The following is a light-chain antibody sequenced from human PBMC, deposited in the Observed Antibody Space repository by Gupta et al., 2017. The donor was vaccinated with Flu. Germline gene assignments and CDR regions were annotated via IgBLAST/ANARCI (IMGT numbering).Light chain of an antibody. Sequence: PGTLSLSPGERATLSCRASQSLNNNYLAWYQQKPGQAPRLLIYGVSNRGTGIPDRFSGSGSGTDFTLTSSSRDPEDYAVYYGQRYGTSFTFGHGTKVDVK. V-gene: IGKV3-20*01. CDR1: QSLNNNY. J-gene: IGKJ3*01. CDR3: QRYGTSFT. CDR2: GVS.